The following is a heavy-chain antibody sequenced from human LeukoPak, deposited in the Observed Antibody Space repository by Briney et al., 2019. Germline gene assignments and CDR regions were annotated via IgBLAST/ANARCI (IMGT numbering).Heavy chain of an antibody. Sequence: SETLSLTCTVSGGSINFYYWSWIRQPAGKGLEWIGRIYSTGSTNYSPSLKSRVTMSVDTSKNQFSLKLSSVTAADTAVYYCARTDLDCSSTSCLGAFDIWGQGTMVTVSS. J-gene: IGHJ3*02. V-gene: IGHV4-4*07. D-gene: IGHD2-2*01. CDR1: GGSINFYY. CDR2: IYSTGST. CDR3: ARTDLDCSSTSCLGAFDI.